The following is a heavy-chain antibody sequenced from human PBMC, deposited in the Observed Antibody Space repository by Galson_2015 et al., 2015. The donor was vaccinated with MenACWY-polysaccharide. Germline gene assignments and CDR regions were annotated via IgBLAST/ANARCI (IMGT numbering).Heavy chain of an antibody. V-gene: IGHV3-7*01. CDR2: IKQDGSEE. Sequence: SLRLSCAVSGFTISNYGMYWVRQAPGKGLEWVANIKQDGSEENYVGSVKGRFTISRDNSKNTQYLQINSLRVEDTAVYYCARILSYWGPGTLAAVS. CDR3: ARILSY. CDR1: GFTISNYG. J-gene: IGHJ4*02.